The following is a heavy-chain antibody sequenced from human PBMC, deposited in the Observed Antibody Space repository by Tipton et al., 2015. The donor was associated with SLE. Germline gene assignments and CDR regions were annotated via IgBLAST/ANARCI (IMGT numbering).Heavy chain of an antibody. V-gene: IGHV4-39*07. CDR2: IYHSGST. Sequence: TLSLTCTVSGGSISSSSYYWGWSRQPPGKGLEWIGEIYHSGSTNYNPSLKSRVTISVDKSKNQFSLKLSSVTAADTAVYYCARDGGDRDAFDIWGQGTMVTVSS. J-gene: IGHJ3*02. D-gene: IGHD3-16*01. CDR3: ARDGGDRDAFDI. CDR1: GGSISSSSYY.